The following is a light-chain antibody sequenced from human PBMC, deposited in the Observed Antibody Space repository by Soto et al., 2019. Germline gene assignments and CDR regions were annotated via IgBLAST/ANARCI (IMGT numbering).Light chain of an antibody. Sequence: QSALTQPPSASGSPGQSVTISCTGTSTDVGAYNYVSWYQQHPGKAPKLIIYEVTKRPSGVPDRFSGSKSGNTASLTVSGXXXXXXXXYYCGSHAGDSNLVFGGGTKLTVL. V-gene: IGLV2-8*01. CDR2: EVT. CDR1: STDVGAYNY. CDR3: GSHAGDSNLV. J-gene: IGLJ3*02.